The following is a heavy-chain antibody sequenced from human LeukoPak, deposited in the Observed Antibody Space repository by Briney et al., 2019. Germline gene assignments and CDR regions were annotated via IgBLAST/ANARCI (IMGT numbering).Heavy chain of an antibody. CDR1: GYTFTSYG. J-gene: IGHJ6*03. Sequence: WASVKVSCKASGYTFTSYGISWVRQAPGQGLEWMGWISAYNGNTNYAQKLQGRVTMTTDTSTSTAYMELRSLRSDDTAVYYCARDSRGVATTYYYYYYMDVWGKGTTVTVSS. CDR3: ARDSRGVATTYYYYYYMDV. D-gene: IGHD5-12*01. V-gene: IGHV1-18*01. CDR2: ISAYNGNT.